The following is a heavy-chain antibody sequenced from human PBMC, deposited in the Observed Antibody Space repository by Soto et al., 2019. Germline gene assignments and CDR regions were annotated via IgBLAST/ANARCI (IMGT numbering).Heavy chain of an antibody. CDR2: ITDTGGDA. D-gene: IGHD3-10*01. J-gene: IGHJ4*02. CDR3: ARDPTYYYGSGSYTIHFDY. Sequence: EEQLLESGGDLVQPGGSLRLSCVASGITFRSRAMSWVRQAPGEGLEWVAVITDTGGDAKYADSVRGRFTISRDNSKNTLYLQMNSLRVEDTAVYYCARDPTYYYGSGSYTIHFDYWGQGTLVTVSS. V-gene: IGHV3-23*01. CDR1: GITFRSRA.